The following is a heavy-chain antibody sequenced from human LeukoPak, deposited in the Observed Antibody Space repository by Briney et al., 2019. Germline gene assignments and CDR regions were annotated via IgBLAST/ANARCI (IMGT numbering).Heavy chain of an antibody. V-gene: IGHV3-49*04. CDR2: IRSKAYGGTT. J-gene: IGHJ4*02. D-gene: IGHD5-18*01. CDR3: SRVRGYSYGYGDY. Sequence: PGRSLRLSCTASGFTFGDYAMSWVRQAPAKGLEWVGFIRSKAYGGTTEYAASVKGRFTISRDDSKSIAYLQVNSLKTEDTAVYYCSRVRGYSYGYGDYWGQGTLVTVSA. CDR1: GFTFGDYA.